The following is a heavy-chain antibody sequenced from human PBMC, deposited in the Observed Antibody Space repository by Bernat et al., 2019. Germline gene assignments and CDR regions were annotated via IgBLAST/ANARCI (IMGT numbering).Heavy chain of an antibody. CDR2: ITTSGDTT. D-gene: IGHD6-19*01. V-gene: IGHV3-23*01. J-gene: IGHJ4*02. CDR1: GFTFTNYA. CDR3: AKGGVPGTRYFDY. Sequence: EVQLLESGGGLVQPGEYLRLSCAASGFTFTNYAMSWVRQAPGEGLEWVSAITTSGDTTYYADSVKGRFTISRDNSKNTLYLQVNSLRVDDTAVYYCAKGGVPGTRYFDYWGQGTLVTVSS.